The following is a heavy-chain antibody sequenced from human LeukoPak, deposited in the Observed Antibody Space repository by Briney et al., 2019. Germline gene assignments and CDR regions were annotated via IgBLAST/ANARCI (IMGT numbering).Heavy chain of an antibody. Sequence: SQTLSLTCAISGDSVSSNTAAWNWIRQSPSRGLEWLGRTYYKSKWYNDYAVSVKSRITINPDTSKNQFSLQLNSVTPEDTAVYYCAREFGYSSGPLWYYYGMDVWGQGTTVTVSS. CDR1: GDSVSSNTAA. V-gene: IGHV6-1*01. D-gene: IGHD6-19*01. CDR2: TYYKSKWYN. CDR3: AREFGYSSGPLWYYYGMDV. J-gene: IGHJ6*02.